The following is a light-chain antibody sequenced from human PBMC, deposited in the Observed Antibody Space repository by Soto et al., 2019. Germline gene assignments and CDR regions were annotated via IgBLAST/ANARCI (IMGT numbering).Light chain of an antibody. Sequence: DIQTTQSPSTLSASIGDRVTTTCRASQSISSWLAWYQQKPGKAPKFLIHKVSTLVSGVPSRFSGSGSGTEFTLTISSLQPDDFATYFCQEYYTYPWTFGQGTKVDI. V-gene: IGKV1-5*03. CDR3: QEYYTYPWT. CDR2: KVS. J-gene: IGKJ1*01. CDR1: QSISSW.